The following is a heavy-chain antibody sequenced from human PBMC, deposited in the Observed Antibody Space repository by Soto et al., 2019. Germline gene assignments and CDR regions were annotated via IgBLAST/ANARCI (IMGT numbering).Heavy chain of an antibody. V-gene: IGHV4-59*08. CDR3: ARQPSASGTYYATLWFDP. CDR1: GASIYDYY. Sequence: QVQLQESGPGLVKPSETLSLTCTVSGASIYDYYWSWVRQPPGKGLEWIGCIYYSGSTNYNPSLERRATLAIATSQHQFPLRLSSVTAADTAVYYCARQPSASGTYYATLWFDPWGQGTQVTVSS. J-gene: IGHJ5*02. CDR2: IYYSGST. D-gene: IGHD3-10*01.